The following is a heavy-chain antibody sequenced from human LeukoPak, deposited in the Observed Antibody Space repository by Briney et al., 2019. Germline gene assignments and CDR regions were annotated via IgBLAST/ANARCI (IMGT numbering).Heavy chain of an antibody. CDR1: GLTFSNAW. V-gene: IGHV3-15*01. J-gene: IGHJ4*02. CDR2: IKSKTNGGTI. CDR3: TKFDYAAFEY. D-gene: IGHD4-17*01. Sequence: PGGSLRLSCAASGLTFSNAWMSWVRQAPGKGLEWVGRIKSKTNGGTIDYAAPVKGRFTISRDDSKNTLYLQMNSLKTEDTAVYYCTKFDYAAFEYWGQGALVTVSS.